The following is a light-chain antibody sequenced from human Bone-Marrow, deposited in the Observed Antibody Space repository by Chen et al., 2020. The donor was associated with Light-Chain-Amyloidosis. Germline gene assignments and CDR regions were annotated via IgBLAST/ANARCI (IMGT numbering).Light chain of an antibody. J-gene: IGLJ2*01. V-gene: IGLV3-25*03. CDR2: RDT. CDR3: QSADSSGTYEVI. Sequence: YELTQPPSVSVSPGQTARITCSGDDLPTKYAYWYQQKPGQAPVLVIYRDTERPSGISERFSGSSSGTTATLTISGVQAEDEADYHCQSADSSGTYEVIFGGGTKLTVL. CDR1: DLPTKY.